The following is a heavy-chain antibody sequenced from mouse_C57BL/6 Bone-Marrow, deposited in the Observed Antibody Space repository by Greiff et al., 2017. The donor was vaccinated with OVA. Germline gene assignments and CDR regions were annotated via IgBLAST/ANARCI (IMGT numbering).Heavy chain of an antibody. CDR3: ARDSYYYGSSYYFDD. J-gene: IGHJ2*01. Sequence: QVQLQQPGAELVKPGASVKMSCKASGYTFTSYWITWVKQRPGQGLEWIGDLYPGSGSTNYNEKFKSKATLTVDTSSSTAYMQLSSLTSEDSAVYYCARDSYYYGSSYYFDDWGQGTTLTVSS. CDR1: GYTFTSYW. CDR2: LYPGSGST. V-gene: IGHV1-55*01. D-gene: IGHD1-1*01.